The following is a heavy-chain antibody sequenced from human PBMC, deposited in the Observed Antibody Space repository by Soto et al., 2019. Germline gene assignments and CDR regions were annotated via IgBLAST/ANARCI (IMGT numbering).Heavy chain of an antibody. CDR3: ARGRVSSGWYRDY. V-gene: IGHV4-34*01. CDR2: INHSGST. CDR1: GGSFSGYY. D-gene: IGHD6-19*01. Sequence: QVQLQQWGAGLLKPSETLSLTCAVYGGSFSGYYWSWIRQPPGKGLEWIGEINHSGSTNYNPSLKSLVTIAVDTSNNHFSLRLSSVTAADTAVYYCARGRVSSGWYRDYWGQGTLVTVSS. J-gene: IGHJ4*02.